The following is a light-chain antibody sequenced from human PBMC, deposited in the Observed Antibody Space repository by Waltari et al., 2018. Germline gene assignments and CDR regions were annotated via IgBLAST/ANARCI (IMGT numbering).Light chain of an antibody. CDR2: EVN. CDR3: CSYAGSSTFV. CDR1: SSDVEIYNL. Sequence: QSALTQPASVSGSPGQSITISCTGTSSDVEIYNLVSWYQQHPGNAPQLIIYEVNKRPSGVSNRSSGSKSGNTASLTISGLQAEDEAHYYCCSYAGSSTFVFGGGTKLTVL. V-gene: IGLV2-23*02. J-gene: IGLJ2*01.